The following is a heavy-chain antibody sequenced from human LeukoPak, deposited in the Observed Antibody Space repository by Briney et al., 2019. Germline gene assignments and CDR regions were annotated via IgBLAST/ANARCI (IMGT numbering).Heavy chain of an antibody. CDR1: GFTFSSYA. CDR2: ISGSGGST. V-gene: IGHV3-23*01. D-gene: IGHD5-12*01. J-gene: IGHJ4*02. Sequence: PGGSLRLSCAASGFTFSSYAMSWVRQAPGKGLEWVSAISGSGGSTYYADSAKGRFTISRDNSKNTLYLQMNSLRAEDTAVYYCANAVSGYDYYFDYWGQGTLVTVSS. CDR3: ANAVSGYDYYFDY.